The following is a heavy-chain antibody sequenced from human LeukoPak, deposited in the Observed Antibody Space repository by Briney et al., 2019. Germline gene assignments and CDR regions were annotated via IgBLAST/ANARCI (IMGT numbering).Heavy chain of an antibody. Sequence: KTSETLSLTCTVSGGSISSGGYYWTWIRQHPGKGLEWIGFFYDSESSYFNPSLKSRVSISVDTSRNQFSLNLTSVIAADTAVYYCARGSGGDNCGSYYFDSWGQGSLVTVSS. J-gene: IGHJ4*02. CDR2: FYDSESS. D-gene: IGHD1-1*01. CDR1: GGSISSGGYY. V-gene: IGHV4-31*03. CDR3: ARGSGGDNCGSYYFDS.